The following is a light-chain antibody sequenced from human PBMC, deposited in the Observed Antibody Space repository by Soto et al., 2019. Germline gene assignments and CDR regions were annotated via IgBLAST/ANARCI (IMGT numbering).Light chain of an antibody. V-gene: IGLV2-8*01. J-gene: IGLJ1*01. CDR3: SSYAGRNTYV. CDR2: EVT. Sequence: QSALTQPPSASGSPGQSVTISCTGTSSDVGGYNFVSWYQHHPGKAPKLIIYEVTKRPSGVPDRFSGSKSGNTASLTVSGVQADDEADYYCSSYAGRNTYVFGTGTKLTVL. CDR1: SSDVGGYNF.